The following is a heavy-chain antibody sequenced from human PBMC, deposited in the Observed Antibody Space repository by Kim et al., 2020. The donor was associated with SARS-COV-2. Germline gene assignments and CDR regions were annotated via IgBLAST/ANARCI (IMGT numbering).Heavy chain of an antibody. CDR3: ARAGGLRPRGKYYYYYYGMDV. J-gene: IGHJ6*02. CDR1: GGSFSGYY. Sequence: SETLSLTCAVYGGSFSGYYWSWIRQPPGKGLEWIGEINHSGSTNYNPSLKSRVTISVDTSKNQFSLKLSSVTAADTAVYYCARAGGLRPRGKYYYYYYGMDVWGQGTTVTVSS. D-gene: IGHD5-12*01. CDR2: INHSGST. V-gene: IGHV4-34*01.